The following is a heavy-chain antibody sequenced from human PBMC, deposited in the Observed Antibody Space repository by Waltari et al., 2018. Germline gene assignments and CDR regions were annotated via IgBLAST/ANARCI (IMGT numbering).Heavy chain of an antibody. J-gene: IGHJ4*02. CDR2: RSGSGGGT. D-gene: IGHD3-22*01. Sequence: EVQLVESGGGLVQPGGSLRLSCAASGFTFSSYAMSWVRQAPGKGLEWVSARSGSGGGTYYADSVKGRLTISRDKSKNTLYLQMNSLRAEDTAVYYCAKKRWGYYYDSSGYYYFDYWGQGTLVTVSS. V-gene: IGHV3-23*04. CDR1: GFTFSSYA. CDR3: AKKRWGYYYDSSGYYYFDY.